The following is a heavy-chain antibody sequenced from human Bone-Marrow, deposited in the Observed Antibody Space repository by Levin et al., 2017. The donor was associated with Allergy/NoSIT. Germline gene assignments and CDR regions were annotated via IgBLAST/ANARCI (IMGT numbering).Heavy chain of an antibody. Sequence: SCAASGFTFSSYWMSWVRQAPGKGLEWVANIKQDGSEKYYVDSVKGRFTISRDNAKNSLYLQMNSLRAEDTAVYYCARDRGYSGYPFDYWGQGTLVTVSS. D-gene: IGHD5-12*01. CDR1: GFTFSSYW. CDR2: IKQDGSEK. J-gene: IGHJ4*02. V-gene: IGHV3-7*03. CDR3: ARDRGYSGYPFDY.